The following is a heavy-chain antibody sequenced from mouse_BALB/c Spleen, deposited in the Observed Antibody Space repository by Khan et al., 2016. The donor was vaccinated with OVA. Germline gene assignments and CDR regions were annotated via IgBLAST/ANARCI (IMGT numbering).Heavy chain of an antibody. CDR2: INTYIGEP. V-gene: IGHV9-3-1*01. Sequence: QIQLVQSGPELKKPGETVKISCKASGYTFTNYVMNWVKQAPGKGLKWMGWINTYIGEPTYSDDFKGRFAFSLETSASTAYLQINNLKSEDTATYFCARGNRDFDYCGQGTTLTVSS. CDR1: GYTFTNYV. J-gene: IGHJ2*01. CDR3: ARGNRDFDY. D-gene: IGHD2-1*01.